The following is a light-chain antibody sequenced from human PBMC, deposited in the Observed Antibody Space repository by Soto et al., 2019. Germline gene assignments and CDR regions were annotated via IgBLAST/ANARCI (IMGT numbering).Light chain of an antibody. CDR1: RNISSD. CDR2: RAS. J-gene: IGKJ2*01. Sequence: DIPMTLSPSSLAASVGDTITLSCRASRNISSDLNWYQLKPGKAPKLLIYRASTLQNGVPSRFSGSGAATDFTLTITTLQPEDVATYSCQQSYSTLPYTCGQGTKGDIK. CDR3: QQSYSTLPYT. V-gene: IGKV1-39*01.